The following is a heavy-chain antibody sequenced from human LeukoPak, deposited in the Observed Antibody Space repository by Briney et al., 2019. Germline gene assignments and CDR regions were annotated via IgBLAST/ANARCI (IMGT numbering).Heavy chain of an antibody. Sequence: GGSLRLSCAASGFTFSSYGMHWVRQAPGKGLEWVAVISYDGSNKYYADSVKGRFTISRDNSKNTLYLQMNSLRAEDTAVYYCAKEPESTVTTPYYFDYWGQGTLVTVSS. V-gene: IGHV3-30*18. D-gene: IGHD4-17*01. J-gene: IGHJ4*02. CDR1: GFTFSSYG. CDR3: AKEPESTVTTPYYFDY. CDR2: ISYDGSNK.